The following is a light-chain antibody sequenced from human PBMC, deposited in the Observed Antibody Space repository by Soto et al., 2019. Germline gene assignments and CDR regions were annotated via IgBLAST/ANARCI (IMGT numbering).Light chain of an antibody. V-gene: IGLV2-14*03. J-gene: IGLJ1*01. CDR3: SSFTTRTTLGV. Sequence: QSALAQPASVSGSPGQSITISCTGTSSDIGAYNYVSWYQQHPGKAPKLVIYDVSNRPSGVSNRFSGSKSGNTASLTISGLQTEDEADYYCSSFTTRTTLGVFGTGTKVTVL. CDR2: DVS. CDR1: SSDIGAYNY.